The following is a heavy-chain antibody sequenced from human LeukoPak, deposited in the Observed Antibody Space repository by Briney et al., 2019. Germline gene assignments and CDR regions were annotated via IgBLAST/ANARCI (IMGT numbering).Heavy chain of an antibody. J-gene: IGHJ6*02. D-gene: IGHD1-26*01. V-gene: IGHV1-69*13. CDR3: ARDKQSGSYQYYYYGMDV. CDR1: GGTFSSYA. CDR2: IIPIFGTA. Sequence: ASVTVSCKASGGTFSSYAISWVRQAPGQGLEWMGGIIPIFGTANYAQKFQGRVTITADESTSTAYMELSSLRSEDTAVYYCARDKQSGSYQYYYYGMDVWGQGTTVTVSS.